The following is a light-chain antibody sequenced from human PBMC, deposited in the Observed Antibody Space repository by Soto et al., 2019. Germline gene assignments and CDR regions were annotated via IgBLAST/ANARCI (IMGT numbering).Light chain of an antibody. CDR2: AAS. V-gene: IGKV1-39*01. Sequence: DIQMTQSPSSLSASVGDRVTITCRASQSISSYLNWYQQKPGKAPKLLIYAASSLQSGVPSRFSDSRSGTDFTLTISSLQPEDCATYYCQQSYSTPYTFGQGTKLEIK. J-gene: IGKJ2*01. CDR3: QQSYSTPYT. CDR1: QSISSY.